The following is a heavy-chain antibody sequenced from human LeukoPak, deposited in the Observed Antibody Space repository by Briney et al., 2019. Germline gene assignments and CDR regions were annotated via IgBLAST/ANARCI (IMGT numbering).Heavy chain of an antibody. D-gene: IGHD1-1*01. V-gene: IGHV3-7*01. CDR3: ARRSRQLDHDAFDI. J-gene: IGHJ3*02. Sequence: GGSLRLSCAASEFTFSSHWMSWVRQAPGKGLQWLAIIKQDGSEKYYVDSVRGRFTISRDNAKNSLYLQVNSLRAEDTAVYYCARRSRQLDHDAFDIWGQGTMVTVSS. CDR1: EFTFSSHW. CDR2: IKQDGSEK.